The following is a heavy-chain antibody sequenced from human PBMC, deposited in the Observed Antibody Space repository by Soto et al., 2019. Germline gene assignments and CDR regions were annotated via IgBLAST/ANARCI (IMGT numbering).Heavy chain of an antibody. CDR3: AKNGDFDYDAFAV. J-gene: IGHJ3*01. CDR2: ITGNSARI. Sequence: PGGSLRLSCAASDSTIRRYAMSWVRQAPGKGLEWVSGITGNSARIYYADSVKGRFSISRDNSKNTLYLQMDTLRAEDTAVYYCAKNGDFDYDAFAVWGQGTVVTVS. V-gene: IGHV3-23*01. CDR1: DSTIRRYA. D-gene: IGHD3-16*01.